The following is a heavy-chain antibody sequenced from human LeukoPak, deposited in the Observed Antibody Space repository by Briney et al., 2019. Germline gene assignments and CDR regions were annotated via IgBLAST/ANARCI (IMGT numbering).Heavy chain of an antibody. Sequence: RGESLKISCEGSGYSFTSYWIGWVRQMPGKGLEWMGIIYPGDSDTRYSPSFQGHVPISADKSISTAYLQWSSLKASDTAMYYCARVSRSGAARIDYWGQGTLVTVSS. V-gene: IGHV5-51*01. CDR1: GYSFTSYW. CDR2: IYPGDSDT. J-gene: IGHJ4*02. D-gene: IGHD6-6*01. CDR3: ARVSRSGAARIDY.